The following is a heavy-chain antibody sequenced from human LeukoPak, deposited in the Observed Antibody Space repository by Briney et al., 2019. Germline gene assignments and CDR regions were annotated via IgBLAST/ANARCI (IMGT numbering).Heavy chain of an antibody. Sequence: PGGSLRLSCAASGFTFSSYSMNWVCQAPGEGLEWVSSISSSSSYIYYADSVKGRFTISRDNAMNALYLQMNSLRAEDTAVYYCARVGYYGSGSHDYWGQGTLVTVSS. J-gene: IGHJ4*02. CDR3: ARVGYYGSGSHDY. CDR1: GFTFSSYS. V-gene: IGHV3-21*01. CDR2: ISSSSSYI. D-gene: IGHD3-10*01.